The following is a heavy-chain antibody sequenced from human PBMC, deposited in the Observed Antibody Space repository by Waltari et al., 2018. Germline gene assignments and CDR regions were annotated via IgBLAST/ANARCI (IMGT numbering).Heavy chain of an antibody. D-gene: IGHD3-10*01. V-gene: IGHV3-7*01. CDR1: GFTFSSYW. CDR2: IKQDGSEK. CDR3: ARGGSASVYGMDV. J-gene: IGHJ6*02. Sequence: EVQLVESGGGLVQPGGSLRLSCAASGFTFSSYWMGWVRQAPGKGLEWVANIKQDGSEKYYVDSVKGRFTISRDNAKNSLYLQMNSLRAEDTAVYYCARGGSASVYGMDVWGQGTTVTVSS.